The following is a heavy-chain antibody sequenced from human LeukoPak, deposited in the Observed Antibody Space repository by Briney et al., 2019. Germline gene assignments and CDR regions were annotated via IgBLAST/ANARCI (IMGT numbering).Heavy chain of an antibody. J-gene: IGHJ4*02. CDR3: ARGGYYYAPSDY. V-gene: IGHV1-18*01. CDR1: GYTFTTYG. Sequence: ASVKVSCKTSGYTFTTYGITWVRQAPGQGLEWMGWISTYNGNTNYAQMLQGRVTMTTDTSTSTAYMELRSLRSDDTAVYYCARGGYYYAPSDYWGQGTLVTVSS. D-gene: IGHD3-22*01. CDR2: ISTYNGNT.